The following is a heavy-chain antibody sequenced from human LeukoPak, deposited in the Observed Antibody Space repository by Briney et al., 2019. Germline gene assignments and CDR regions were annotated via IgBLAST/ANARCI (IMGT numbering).Heavy chain of an antibody. J-gene: IGHJ4*02. CDR1: GFTFSSYE. CDR2: ISSSGSTI. CDR3: ARARYYYDSSGYYRAFDY. V-gene: IGHV3-48*03. D-gene: IGHD3-22*01. Sequence: GGSLRLSCAASGFTFSSYEMNWVRQAPGKGPEWVSYISSSGSTIYYADSVEGRFTISRDNAKNSLYLQMNSLRAEDTAVYYCARARYYYDSSGYYRAFDYWGQGTLVTVSS.